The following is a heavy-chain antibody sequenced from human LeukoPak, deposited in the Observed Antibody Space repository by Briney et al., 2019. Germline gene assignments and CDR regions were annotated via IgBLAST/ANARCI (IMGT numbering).Heavy chain of an antibody. Sequence: GGALRLSCAASGFTFSSYAMSWGRQAPGEGLGWVSAITSSGWRTYYADSVKGRFTISRDNSKYTLYLQMNSLRAEDTALYYCAKPVGGGLEPDYWGQGTLVTVYS. CDR2: ITSSGWRT. V-gene: IGHV3-23*01. J-gene: IGHJ4*02. D-gene: IGHD1-26*01. CDR3: AKPVGGGLEPDY. CDR1: GFTFSSYA.